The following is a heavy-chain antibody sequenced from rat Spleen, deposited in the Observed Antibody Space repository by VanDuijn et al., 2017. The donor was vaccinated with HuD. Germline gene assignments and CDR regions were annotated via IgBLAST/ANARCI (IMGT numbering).Heavy chain of an antibody. J-gene: IGHJ3*01. CDR1: GFTFTDYD. V-gene: IGHV5S13*01. CDR3: ARQGSSYIPYYGYTYGGFAY. Sequence: EVQLVESGGGLVQPGRSLKLSCAASGFTFTDYDMAWVRQAPTKGLEWVASISTGGGNTYYRDSVKGRFTISRDDAKNTLYLQMDSLRSEDTATYYCARQGSSYIPYYGYTYGGFAYWGQGTLVTVSS. CDR2: ISTGGGNT. D-gene: IGHD1-9*01.